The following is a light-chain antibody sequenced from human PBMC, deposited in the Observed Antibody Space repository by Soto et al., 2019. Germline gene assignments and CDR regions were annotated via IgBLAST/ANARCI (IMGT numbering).Light chain of an antibody. CDR3: QHYGT. V-gene: IGKV3-20*01. CDR1: QSVSSTY. CDR2: GAS. Sequence: EIVLTQSPGTLCLSPGETATLSCRASQSVSSTYLAWYQQKPGQAPRLLIYGASSRATGIPDRFSGRGAGTDFTLTIGRLKPEDFAVYYCQHYGTFGLGTKVDIK. J-gene: IGKJ1*01.